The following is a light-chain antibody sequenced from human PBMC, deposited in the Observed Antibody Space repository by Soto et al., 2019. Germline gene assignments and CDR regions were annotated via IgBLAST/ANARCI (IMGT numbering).Light chain of an antibody. CDR2: EVS. V-gene: IGLV2-14*01. CDR3: TSYSRYRVLV. J-gene: IGLJ3*02. Sequence: QSALTQPASMSGSPGQSITISCTGTSSDIGGFDYVSWYQQHAGKAPKLIIFEVSNRPSGVSDRFSGSNSGNTASLTISGLQAEDEADYYCTSYSRYRVLVFGGGTKVTVL. CDR1: SSDIGGFDY.